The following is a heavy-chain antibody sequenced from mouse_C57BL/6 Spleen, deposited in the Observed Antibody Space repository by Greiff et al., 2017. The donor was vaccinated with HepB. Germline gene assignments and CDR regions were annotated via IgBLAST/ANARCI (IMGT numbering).Heavy chain of an antibody. CDR3: VRDGYDGAWFAY. V-gene: IGHV10-1*01. J-gene: IGHJ3*01. D-gene: IGHD2-2*01. CDR1: GFSFNTYA. Sequence: DVKLVESGGGLVQPKGSLKLSCAASGFSFNTYAMNWVRQAPGKGLEWVARIRSKSNNYATYYADSVKDRFTISRDDSESMLYLQMNNLKTEDTAMYYCVRDGYDGAWFAYWGQGTLVTVSA. CDR2: IRSKSNNYAT.